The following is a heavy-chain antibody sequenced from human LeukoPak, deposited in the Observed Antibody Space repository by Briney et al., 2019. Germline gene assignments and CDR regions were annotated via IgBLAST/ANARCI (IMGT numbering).Heavy chain of an antibody. Sequence: GSSVKVSCKASGGTFSSYAISWVRQAPGQGLEWMGGIIPIFGTANYAQKFQGRVTITADESTSTAYMELSSLRSEDTAVYYCARDWYYYDSSGYYYVLGYWGQGTLVTVSS. CDR1: GGTFSSYA. D-gene: IGHD3-22*01. CDR3: ARDWYYYDSSGYYYVLGY. V-gene: IGHV1-69*01. CDR2: IIPIFGTA. J-gene: IGHJ4*02.